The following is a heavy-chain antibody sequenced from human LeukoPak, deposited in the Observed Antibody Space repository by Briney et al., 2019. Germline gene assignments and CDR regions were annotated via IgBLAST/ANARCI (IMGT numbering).Heavy chain of an antibody. Sequence: ASVKVSCKASGYTFTGYNMHWLRQAPGQGLEWMGWINPNSGGTNYAQKVQGRVTMTRDTSISTAYMEMRRLRSDDTAMYYYARDARYGGPLDAFDIWGQGTMLTVSS. CDR2: INPNSGGT. CDR1: GYTFTGYN. D-gene: IGHD4-23*01. CDR3: ARDARYGGPLDAFDI. J-gene: IGHJ3*02. V-gene: IGHV1-2*02.